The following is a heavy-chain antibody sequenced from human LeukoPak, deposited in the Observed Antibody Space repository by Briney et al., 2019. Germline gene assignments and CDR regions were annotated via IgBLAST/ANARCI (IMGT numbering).Heavy chain of an antibody. CDR1: GYSISSGYY. D-gene: IGHD6-13*01. V-gene: IGHV4-38-2*02. Sequence: PSETLSLTCTVSGYSISSGYYWGWIRQPPGKGLEWIGSIYHSGSTYYNPSLKSRVSISVDTSKNQFSLNLSSVTAADTAVYYCARYTYSSSWYFMVGGSQRGTYYFDYWGQGTLVTVSS. CDR3: ARYTYSSSWYFMVGGSQRGTYYFDY. J-gene: IGHJ4*02. CDR2: IYHSGST.